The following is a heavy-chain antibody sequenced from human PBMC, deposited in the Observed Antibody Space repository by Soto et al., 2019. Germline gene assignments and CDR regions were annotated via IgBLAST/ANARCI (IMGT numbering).Heavy chain of an antibody. V-gene: IGHV3-23*01. Sequence: EVQLLESGGGLVQPGGSLRLSCAASGFTFSSYAMSWVRQAPGMGLEWVSVISGSGYATYYADSVKGRFTVSRDNSNNTVYLQMNSLRAEDTAVYYCAKEETVLVNYYYYYGMDVWGQGTTLTVSS. CDR3: AKEETVLVNYYYYYGMDV. D-gene: IGHD4-17*01. CDR2: ISGSGYAT. CDR1: GFTFSSYA. J-gene: IGHJ6*02.